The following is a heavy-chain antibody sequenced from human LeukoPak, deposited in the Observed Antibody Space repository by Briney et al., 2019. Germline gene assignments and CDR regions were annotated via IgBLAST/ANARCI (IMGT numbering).Heavy chain of an antibody. D-gene: IGHD3-22*01. J-gene: IGHJ3*02. CDR2: ISSSSSTM. CDR1: GFTFSSYR. CDR3: ARDHHRRLYDSQARDTFDI. Sequence: PGGSLRLSCAASGFTFSSYRMNWVRQAPGKGLEWVSHISSSSSTMYYADSVKGRFSISRDNAKKSLYLQMNSLRAEDTAVYYCARDHHRRLYDSQARDTFDIWGQGTMVTVSS. V-gene: IGHV3-48*01.